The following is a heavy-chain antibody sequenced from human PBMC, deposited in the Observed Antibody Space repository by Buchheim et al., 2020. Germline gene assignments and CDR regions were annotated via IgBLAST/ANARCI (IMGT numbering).Heavy chain of an antibody. J-gene: IGHJ6*02. CDR3: AKGGYCSSSDCYRAYYYYNMDA. CDR2: IIGSGSRT. D-gene: IGHD2-2*01. Sequence: EVQLLESGGGLVQPGRSLRLSCAASGFTFNNYAMNWVRQVPGKGLEWVSGIIGSGSRTYYADSVKGRLTISRDNSKGTLYLQMNSLRAEDTAVYYCAKGGYCSSSDCYRAYYYYNMDAWGQGTT. V-gene: IGHV3-23*01. CDR1: GFTFNNYA.